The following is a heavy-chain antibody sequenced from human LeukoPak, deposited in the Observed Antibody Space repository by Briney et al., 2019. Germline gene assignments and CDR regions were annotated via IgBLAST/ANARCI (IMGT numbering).Heavy chain of an antibody. J-gene: IGHJ4*02. V-gene: IGHV4-34*01. Sequence: SETLSLTCAVYGGSFSGYYWSWIRQPPGKGLEWIGEINHSGSTNYNPSLKGRVTISVDTSKNQFSLKLSSVTAADTAVYYCARRRYSSSCFDYWGQGTLVTVSS. D-gene: IGHD6-6*01. CDR3: ARRRYSSSCFDY. CDR2: INHSGST. CDR1: GGSFSGYY.